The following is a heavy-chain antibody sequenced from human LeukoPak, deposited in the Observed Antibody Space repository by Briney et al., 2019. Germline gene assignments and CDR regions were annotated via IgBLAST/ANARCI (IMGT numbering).Heavy chain of an antibody. Sequence: PGGSLRLSCAASGFTFSSYAMSWVRQAPGKGLEWVSAISGSGGSTYYADSVKGRFTIPRDNSKNTLYLQMNSLRAEDTAVYYCAKDTLMGATPYYFDYWGQGTLVTVSS. CDR2: ISGSGGST. CDR1: GFTFSSYA. V-gene: IGHV3-23*01. D-gene: IGHD1-26*01. J-gene: IGHJ4*02. CDR3: AKDTLMGATPYYFDY.